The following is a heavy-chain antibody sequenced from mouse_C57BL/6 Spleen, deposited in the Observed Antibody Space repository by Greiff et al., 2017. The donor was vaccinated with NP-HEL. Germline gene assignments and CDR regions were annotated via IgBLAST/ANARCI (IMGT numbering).Heavy chain of an antibody. V-gene: IGHV1-82*01. CDR2: IYPGDGDT. D-gene: IGHD2-10*01. Sequence: VQLQESGPELVKPGASVKISCKASGYAFSSSWMNWVKQRPGNGLEWIGRIYPGDGDTNYNGKFKGKATLTADKSSSTAYMQLSSLTSEDSAVYFCARGAYSYAMDYWGQGTSVTVSS. CDR1: GYAFSSSW. J-gene: IGHJ4*01. CDR3: ARGAYSYAMDY.